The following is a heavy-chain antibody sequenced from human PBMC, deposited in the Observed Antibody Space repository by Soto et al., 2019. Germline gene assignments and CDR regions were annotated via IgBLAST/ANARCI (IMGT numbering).Heavy chain of an antibody. CDR1: GGTFSSYA. J-gene: IGHJ4*02. V-gene: IGHV1-69*13. CDR3: ARETRDYYGSGSYYCQAH. D-gene: IGHD3-10*01. CDR2: IIPIFGTA. Sequence: SVKVSCKASGGTFSSYAISWVRQAPGQGLEWMGGIIPIFGTANYAQKFQGRVTITADESTSTAYMELSSLRSEDTAVYYCARETRDYYGSGSYYCQAHWGQGTLVTVSS.